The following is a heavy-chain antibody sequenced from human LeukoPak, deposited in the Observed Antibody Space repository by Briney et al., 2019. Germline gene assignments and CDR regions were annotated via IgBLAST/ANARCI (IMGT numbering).Heavy chain of an antibody. V-gene: IGHV3-15*01. D-gene: IGHD1-26*01. CDR3: TTIYMGATFDF. J-gene: IGHJ4*02. CDR2: IKTDNAGGTT. Sequence: GGSLRLSCAASGFTFTHAWMNWVRQAPGKGLEWVGRIKTDNAGGTTDYAAPVKGRFTISRDDSDSTLYLQMHSLKTEDTAIYYCTTIYMGATFDFWGQGALVALSS. CDR1: GFTFTHAW.